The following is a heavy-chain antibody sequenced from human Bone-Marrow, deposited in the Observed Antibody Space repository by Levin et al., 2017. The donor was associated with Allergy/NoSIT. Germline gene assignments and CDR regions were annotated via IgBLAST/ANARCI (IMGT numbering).Heavy chain of an antibody. Sequence: ASVKVSCKASGYTFTSYDINWVRQATGQGLEWMGWMNPNSGNTGYAQKFQGRVTMTRNTSISTAYMELSSLRSEDTAVYYCARGGQRSNEYCSGGSCYSPYYFDYWGQGTLVTVSS. D-gene: IGHD2-15*01. V-gene: IGHV1-8*01. J-gene: IGHJ4*02. CDR2: MNPNSGNT. CDR3: ARGGQRSNEYCSGGSCYSPYYFDY. CDR1: GYTFTSYD.